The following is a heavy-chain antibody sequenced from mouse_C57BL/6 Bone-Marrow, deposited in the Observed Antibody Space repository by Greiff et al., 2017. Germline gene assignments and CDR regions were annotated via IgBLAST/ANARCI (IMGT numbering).Heavy chain of an antibody. V-gene: IGHV1-81*01. D-gene: IGHD4-1*01. CDR2: IYPRSGNT. J-gene: IGHJ2*01. CDR3: ARRLGGDYLDY. CDR1: GYTFTSYG. Sequence: VQLQQSGAELARPGASVKLSCKASGYTFTSYGISWVKQRTGQGLEWIGEIYPRSGNTYYNEKFKGKATLTADKSSSTAYMELRSLTSEDSAVYFCARRLGGDYLDYWGQGTTLTVSS.